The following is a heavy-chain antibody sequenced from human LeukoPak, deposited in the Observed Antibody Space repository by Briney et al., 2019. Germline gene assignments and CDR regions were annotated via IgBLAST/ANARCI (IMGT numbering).Heavy chain of an antibody. J-gene: IGHJ3*02. D-gene: IGHD6-13*01. CDR1: GGTFSSYA. Sequence: SVKVSCKASGGTFSSYAITWVRQAPGQGLEWMRGIIPIFGTANYAQKFQGRVTITADESTSTAYMELSSLRSEDTAVYYCARDGQSREYSSSWYDAFDIWGQGTLVTVSS. CDR3: ARDGQSREYSSSWYDAFDI. V-gene: IGHV1-69*13. CDR2: IIPIFGTA.